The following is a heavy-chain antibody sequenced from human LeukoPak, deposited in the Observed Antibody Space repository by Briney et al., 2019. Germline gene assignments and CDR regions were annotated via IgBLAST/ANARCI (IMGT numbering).Heavy chain of an antibody. J-gene: IGHJ4*02. V-gene: IGHV4-39*07. Sequence: SETLSLTCTVSGGSISSSSYYWGWIRQPPGKGLEWIGSIYYSGSTYYNPSLKSRVTISVDTSKNQFSLKLSSVTAADTAVYYCARDGQPRRWLQPPDYWGQGTLVTVSS. CDR3: ARDGQPRRWLQPPDY. D-gene: IGHD5-24*01. CDR1: GGSISSSSYY. CDR2: IYYSGST.